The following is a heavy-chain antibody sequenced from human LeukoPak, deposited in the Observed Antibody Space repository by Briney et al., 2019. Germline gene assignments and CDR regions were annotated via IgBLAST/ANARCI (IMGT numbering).Heavy chain of an antibody. J-gene: IGHJ3*02. V-gene: IGHV4-59*01. D-gene: IGHD2-15*01. CDR2: IYYSGST. CDR1: GGSISSYY. CDR3: SRDFLGSRGFAFDI. Sequence: PSETLSLTCTVSGGSISSYYWSWIRQPPGKGLEWIGYIYYSGSTNYNPSLKSRVTISVDTSKNQFSLKLSSVTAADTAVHYCSRDFLGSRGFAFDIWGQGTMVTVSS.